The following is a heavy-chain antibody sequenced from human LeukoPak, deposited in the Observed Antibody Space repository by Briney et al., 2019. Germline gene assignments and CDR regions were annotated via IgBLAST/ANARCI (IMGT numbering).Heavy chain of an antibody. V-gene: IGHV4-59*01. CDR1: GGSIGTYS. CDR2: SYYSGTT. CDR3: ARGVYIAAAQYGY. J-gene: IGHJ4*02. D-gene: IGHD6-13*01. Sequence: SSETLSLTCTVSGGSIGTYSWNWIRQPPGKGLEWIGYSYYSGTTNYNPSLKSRVTISVDTSKNQFSLKLSSVTAADTAVYYCARGVYIAAAQYGYWGQGTLVTVSS.